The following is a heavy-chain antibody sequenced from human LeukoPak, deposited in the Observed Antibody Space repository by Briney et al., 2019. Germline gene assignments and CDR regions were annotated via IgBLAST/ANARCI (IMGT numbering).Heavy chain of an antibody. CDR2: INPNSGGT. V-gene: IGHV1-2*02. Sequence: GASVKVSCKASGYTFTGHYMHWVRQAPGQGLEWMAWINPNSGGTNYAQKFQGRVTVTRDTSIKTAYMELSSLRSDDTPVYYCARELRVLAGTRGGAFDICGHGTMVAVSS. CDR3: ARELRVLAGTRGGAFDI. CDR1: GYTFTGHY. D-gene: IGHD1-1*01. J-gene: IGHJ3*02.